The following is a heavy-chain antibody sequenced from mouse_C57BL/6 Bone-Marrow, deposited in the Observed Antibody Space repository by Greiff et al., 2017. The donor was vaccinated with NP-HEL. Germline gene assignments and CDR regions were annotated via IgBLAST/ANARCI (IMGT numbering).Heavy chain of an antibody. CDR3: ARGKAY. Sequence: EVQLVESGGGLVQPGGSMKLSCVASGFTFSDYGMHWVRQAPEKGLEWVAYISSGSSTIYYADTVKGRFTLSRDNAKNTLFLQMTSLRSEDTAMYYCARGKAYWGQGTLVTVSA. J-gene: IGHJ3*01. CDR2: ISSGSSTI. CDR1: GFTFSDYG. V-gene: IGHV5-17*01.